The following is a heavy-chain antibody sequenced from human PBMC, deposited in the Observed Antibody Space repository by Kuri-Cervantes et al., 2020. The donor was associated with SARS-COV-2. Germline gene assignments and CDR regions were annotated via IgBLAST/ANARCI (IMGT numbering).Heavy chain of an antibody. CDR1: GGSISHYY. D-gene: IGHD3-3*01. CDR3: ARGFRPILGKFDP. CDR2: IYYSGST. V-gene: IGHV4-39*07. Sequence: SETLSLTCTVSGGSISHYYWGWIRQPPGKGLEWIGSIYYSGSTYYNPSLKSRVTISVDTSKNQFSLKLSSVTAADTAVYYCARGFRPILGKFDPWGQGALVTVSS. J-gene: IGHJ5*02.